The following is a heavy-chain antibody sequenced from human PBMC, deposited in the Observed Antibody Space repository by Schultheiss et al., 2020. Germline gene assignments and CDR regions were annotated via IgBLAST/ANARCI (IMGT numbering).Heavy chain of an antibody. J-gene: IGHJ4*02. CDR2: ISGSGGST. V-gene: IGHV3-23*01. CDR3: AKDATVTTISDYFDY. Sequence: GGSLRLSCAASGFTFSSYAMSWVRQSPGKGLEWVSAISGSGGSTYYADSVKGRFTISRDNSKNTLYLQMNSLRAEDTAVYYCAKDATVTTISDYFDYWGQGTLVTVSS. CDR1: GFTFSSYA. D-gene: IGHD4-11*01.